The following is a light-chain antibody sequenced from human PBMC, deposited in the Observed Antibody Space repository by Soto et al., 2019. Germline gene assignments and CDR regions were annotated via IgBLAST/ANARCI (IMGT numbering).Light chain of an antibody. Sequence: EIVLTQSPGTLSLSPGERATLSCRASQSVNSNYLAWYQQTPGQVPRPLIYGASIRAAGVPDRLSGSGSGTDFTLTISRLEPEDYAVYYWQQYGTSPHTFGQGTKLEIK. J-gene: IGKJ2*01. CDR3: QQYGTSPHT. CDR1: QSVNSNY. CDR2: GAS. V-gene: IGKV3-20*01.